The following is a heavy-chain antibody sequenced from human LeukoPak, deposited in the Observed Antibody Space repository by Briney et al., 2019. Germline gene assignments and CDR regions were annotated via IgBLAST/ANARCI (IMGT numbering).Heavy chain of an antibody. CDR3: ARNAVAGTGNWFDP. CDR1: GDSIINYY. CDR2: IYLSDNT. J-gene: IGHJ5*02. D-gene: IGHD6-19*01. Sequence: SETLSLTCSVSGDSIINYYWMWIRQPAGKGLEWIGRIYLSDNTNYNNPSLKSRVTISVDTSKNQFSLKLSSVTAADTAVYYCARNAVAGTGNWFDPWGQGTLVTVSS. V-gene: IGHV4-4*07.